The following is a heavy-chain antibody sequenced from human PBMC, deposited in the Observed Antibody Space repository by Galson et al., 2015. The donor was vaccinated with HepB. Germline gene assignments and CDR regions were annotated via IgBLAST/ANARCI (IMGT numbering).Heavy chain of an antibody. CDR1: GFSFSTHW. J-gene: IGHJ4*02. V-gene: IGHV3-21*01. D-gene: IGHD3-22*01. CDR3: ARDSDYYDSSGTFDY. CDR2: ISSSSSYI. Sequence: SLRLSCAASGFSFSTHWMSWVRQAPGKGLQWVSSISSSSSYIYYADSVKGRFTISRDNAKNSLYLQMNSLRAEDTAVYYCARDSDYYDSSGTFDYWGQGTLVTVSS.